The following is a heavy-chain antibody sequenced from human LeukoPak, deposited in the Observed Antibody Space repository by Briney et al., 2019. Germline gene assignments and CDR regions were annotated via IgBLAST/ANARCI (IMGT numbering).Heavy chain of an antibody. V-gene: IGHV4-34*01. D-gene: IGHD2-15*01. Sequence: SDTLSPTCAVYAGSFSDYYWAWVRQSPGKGLEWIGQVSHTGSTNNNPSLKSRVTISADTSKNQFSLRLSSVTAADTAVYYCARAGLNCSGGSCYNLDYWGQGTLVTVSS. CDR3: ARAGLNCSGGSCYNLDY. CDR2: VSHTGST. J-gene: IGHJ4*02. CDR1: AGSFSDYY.